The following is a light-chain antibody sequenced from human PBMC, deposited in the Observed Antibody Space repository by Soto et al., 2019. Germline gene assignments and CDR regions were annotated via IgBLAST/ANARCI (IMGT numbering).Light chain of an antibody. J-gene: IGKJ4*01. V-gene: IGKV3-20*01. CDR3: QQYSYSPPVT. Sequence: EIVLTQSPGTLSLSPGERATLSCRASQSVSRDYLAWYHQKPGQAPRLLIYRASYRDTGIPDRFSGSGSGTEFTLSISRLEPEDFALYSCQQYSYSPPVTFGGGTKVEIK. CDR1: QSVSRDY. CDR2: RAS.